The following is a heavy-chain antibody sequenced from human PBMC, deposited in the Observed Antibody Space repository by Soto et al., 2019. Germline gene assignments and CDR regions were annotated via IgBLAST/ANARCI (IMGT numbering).Heavy chain of an antibody. V-gene: IGHV1-58*01. D-gene: IGHD1-1*01. Sequence: QMQLVQSGPEVKKPGTSVKVSCKASGFTFTSSAVQWVRQARGQRLEWIGWIVVGSGNTNYAQKFQERVTITRDMSTSTAYMELSSLRYEDTAVYYCAADSTGSGYYYYYYGMDVWGQGTTVTVSS. CDR3: AADSTGSGYYYYYYGMDV. CDR2: IVVGSGNT. CDR1: GFTFTSSA. J-gene: IGHJ6*02.